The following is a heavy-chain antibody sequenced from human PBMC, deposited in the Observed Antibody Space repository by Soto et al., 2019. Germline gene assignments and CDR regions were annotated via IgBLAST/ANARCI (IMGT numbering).Heavy chain of an antibody. Sequence: SETLSLTCSVSGASIRSYYWHWIRQPPGKGLEWIGYVYTSDYTRYSSSLKSRVTISVDTSKSQFYLRLNSVTAADTAVYHCARTNSHDYGDYELLDYWGQGTLVTVSS. V-gene: IGHV4-4*08. J-gene: IGHJ4*02. CDR3: ARTNSHDYGDYELLDY. CDR2: VYTSDYT. CDR1: GASIRSYY. D-gene: IGHD4-17*01.